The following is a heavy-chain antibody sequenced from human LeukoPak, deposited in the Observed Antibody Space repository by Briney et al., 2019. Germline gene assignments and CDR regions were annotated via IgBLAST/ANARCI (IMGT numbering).Heavy chain of an antibody. CDR2: ISYDGSNK. Sequence: GGSLRLSCAASGFTFSSYAMHWVRQAPGKGLEWVAVISYDGSNKYYADSVKGRFTISRDNSKNTLYLQMNSLRAEDTAVYYCARDHQEYYYDSSGWGHWGQGTLVTVSS. D-gene: IGHD3-22*01. CDR3: ARDHQEYYYDSSGWGH. CDR1: GFTFSSYA. J-gene: IGHJ1*01. V-gene: IGHV3-30-3*01.